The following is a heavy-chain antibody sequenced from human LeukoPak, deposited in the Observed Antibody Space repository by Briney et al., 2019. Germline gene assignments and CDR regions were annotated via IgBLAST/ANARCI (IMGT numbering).Heavy chain of an antibody. CDR3: TRDIGEYYYGSGSYDY. Sequence: GGSLRLSCTASGFTFGDYAMSWVRQAPGKGLEWVGFIRSKAYGGTTEYAASVKGRFTISRDDSKSIAYLQMNSLKTEDTAVYYCTRDIGEYYYGSGSYDYWGQGTLVTVSS. D-gene: IGHD3-10*01. CDR1: GFTFGDYA. CDR2: IRSKAYGGTT. J-gene: IGHJ4*02. V-gene: IGHV3-49*04.